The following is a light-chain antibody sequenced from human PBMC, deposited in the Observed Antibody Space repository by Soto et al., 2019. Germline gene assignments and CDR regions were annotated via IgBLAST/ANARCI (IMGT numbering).Light chain of an antibody. Sequence: EIVLTQSPGTLSLSPVERATLSCRASQSVSSNYLAWYQQKPGQAPRLLIYGASSRATGIPDRFSGSGSGTDFTLTISSLEPEDFAVYYCQQRSNWPPVFGGGTKV. CDR3: QQRSNWPPV. J-gene: IGKJ4*01. CDR1: QSVSSNY. V-gene: IGKV3D-20*02. CDR2: GAS.